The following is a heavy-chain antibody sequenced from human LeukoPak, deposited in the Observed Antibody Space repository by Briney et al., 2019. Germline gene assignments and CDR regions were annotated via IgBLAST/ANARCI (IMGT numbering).Heavy chain of an antibody. J-gene: IGHJ4*02. Sequence: GGSLRLSCAASGFTFSSYAMHWVRQAPGKGLEWVAVISYDGSNKYYADSVKGRFTISRDNSKNTLYLQMNSLRAEDTAVYYCAKEGDSSGWRYFDYWGQGTLVTVSS. CDR3: AKEGDSSGWRYFDY. CDR1: GFTFSSYA. V-gene: IGHV3-30-3*01. CDR2: ISYDGSNK. D-gene: IGHD6-19*01.